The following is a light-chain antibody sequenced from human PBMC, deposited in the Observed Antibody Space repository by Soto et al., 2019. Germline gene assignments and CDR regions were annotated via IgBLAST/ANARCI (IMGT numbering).Light chain of an antibody. CDR2: WAS. V-gene: IGKV4-1*01. J-gene: IGKJ1*01. CDR1: QSVFYSSNNKNY. Sequence: DIVMTQSPASLAVSLCERATINCKSIQSVFYSSNNKNYLAWYQQKPGQPPKLLIYWASTRESGVPDRFSGSGSGTDFTLTTSSLQAEDVAVYYCQRYYSTPRTFGQGTKVDI. CDR3: QRYYSTPRT.